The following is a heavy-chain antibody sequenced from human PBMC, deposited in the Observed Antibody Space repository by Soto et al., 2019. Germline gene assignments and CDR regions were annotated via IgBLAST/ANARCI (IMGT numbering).Heavy chain of an antibody. V-gene: IGHV4-38-2*01. CDR2: IYHSGST. CDR1: GYSISSGYY. CDR3: ARVGGYGMDV. J-gene: IGHJ6*02. D-gene: IGHD3-10*01. Sequence: SETLSLTCAVSGYSISSGYYLGWIRQPPWKGLEWIGSIYHSGSTYNNPSLKSRVTISVDTSKNQFSLKLSSVTAADTAVYYCARVGGYGMDVWGQGTTVTVSS.